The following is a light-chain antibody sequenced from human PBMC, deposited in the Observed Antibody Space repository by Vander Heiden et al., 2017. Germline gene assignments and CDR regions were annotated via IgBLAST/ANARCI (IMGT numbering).Light chain of an antibody. CDR2: STN. CDR3: VLDMGSGIWV. CDR1: SGSVSTSYY. Sequence: QTVVTQEPSLSVSPGGTVTLTCGLSSGSVSTSYYPSWYQQTPGQAPRTLIYSTNTRSAGVPDRFSGSILGNKAALTITGAQADDESDYYCVLDMGSGIWVFGGGTKLTVL. V-gene: IGLV8-61*01. J-gene: IGLJ3*02.